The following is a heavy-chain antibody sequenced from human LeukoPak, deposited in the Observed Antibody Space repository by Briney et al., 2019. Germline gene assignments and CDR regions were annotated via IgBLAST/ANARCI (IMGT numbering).Heavy chain of an antibody. CDR1: GFTFSTYE. D-gene: IGHD2-15*01. V-gene: IGHV3-48*03. CDR2: ISSGGSTI. Sequence: GGSLRLSCLASGFTFSTYEMNWVRQAPGKGLEWISYISSGGSTIEYADSVKGRFTVSRDNAKSSLYLQMNSLRFDDTAIYYCARDRSRDSVVDYWGQGTLVTVSS. CDR3: ARDRSRDSVVDY. J-gene: IGHJ4*02.